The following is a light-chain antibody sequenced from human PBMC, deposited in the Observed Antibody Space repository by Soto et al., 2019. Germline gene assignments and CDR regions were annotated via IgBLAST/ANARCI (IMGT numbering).Light chain of an antibody. V-gene: IGKV3-15*01. CDR1: QSVSGN. CDR2: AAS. Sequence: EIVLSKFPATLSVSPGARVTLSCRASQSVSGNVACYQQRPGQPTGLLISAASSRESGTPARCSGSGSGTEFTLTISSLQPDDFANYYSQQYNGQGSFGQGTKVDIK. J-gene: IGKJ1*01. CDR3: QQYNGQGS.